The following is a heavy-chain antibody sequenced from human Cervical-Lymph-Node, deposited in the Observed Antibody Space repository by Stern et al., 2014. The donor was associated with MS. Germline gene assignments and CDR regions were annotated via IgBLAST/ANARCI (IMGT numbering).Heavy chain of an antibody. CDR3: AHSPVKYCRGGTCYSSLFDY. Sequence: QVTLRESGPTLVKPTQTVTLTCTLSGFSVTTAGVGVGWIRQPPGKALEWLALISWDYDKLYSPSLKNRLTITKDTSKNQVVLTMTNVDPVDTATYYCAHSPVKYCRGGTCYSSLFDYWGQGTLVTVSS. CDR1: GFSVTTAGVG. CDR2: ISWDYDK. J-gene: IGHJ4*02. V-gene: IGHV2-5*02. D-gene: IGHD2-15*01.